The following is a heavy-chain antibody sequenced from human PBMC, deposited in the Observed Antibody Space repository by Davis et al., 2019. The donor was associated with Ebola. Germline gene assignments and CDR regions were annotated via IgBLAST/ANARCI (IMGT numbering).Heavy chain of an antibody. CDR1: GFTFSSYS. D-gene: IGHD6-13*01. V-gene: IGHV3-30*03. CDR2: ISYDGSNK. CDR3: ARPLRRQQLAHFDY. J-gene: IGHJ4*02. Sequence: GESLKISCAASGFTFSSYSMNWVRQAPGKGLEWVAVISYDGSNKYYADSVKGRFTISRDNSKNTLYLQMNSLRAEDTAVYYCARPLRRQQLAHFDYWGQGTLVTVSS.